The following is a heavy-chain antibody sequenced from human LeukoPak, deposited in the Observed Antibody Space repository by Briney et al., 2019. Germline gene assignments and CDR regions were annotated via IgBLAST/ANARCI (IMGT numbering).Heavy chain of an antibody. CDR1: GGSINTASYY. CDR3: AGMRATGTSRGYVDV. Sequence: SETLSLICSVSGGSINTASYYWGWIRQPPGKGLELIGNFYYSGSIYYNSSLQSRVTISVDTSKNQFSLKLTSVTVTDTSVYYCAGMRATGTSRGYVDVWGKGTTVTVSS. CDR2: FYYSGSI. J-gene: IGHJ6*03. D-gene: IGHD1-1*01. V-gene: IGHV4-39*01.